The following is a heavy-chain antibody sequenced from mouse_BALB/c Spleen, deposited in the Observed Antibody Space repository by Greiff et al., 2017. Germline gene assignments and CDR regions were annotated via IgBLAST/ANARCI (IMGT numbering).Heavy chain of an antibody. CDR2: IDPENGNT. CDR1: GFNIKDYY. V-gene: IGHV14-1*02. Sequence: EVKLLESGAELVRPGALVKLSCKASGFNIKDYYMHWVKQRPEQGLEWIGWIDPENGNTIYDPKFQGKASITADTSSNTAYLQLSSLTSEDTAVYYCARIYDGYYYAMDYWGQGTSVTVSS. D-gene: IGHD2-3*01. CDR3: ARIYDGYYYAMDY. J-gene: IGHJ4*01.